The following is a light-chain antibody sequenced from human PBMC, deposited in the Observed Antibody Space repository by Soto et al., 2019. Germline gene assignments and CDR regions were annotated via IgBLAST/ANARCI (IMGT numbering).Light chain of an antibody. V-gene: IGKV1-5*01. CDR1: QSVRSW. CDR2: DAS. CDR3: QQTFNTPQT. J-gene: IGKJ1*01. Sequence: DIQMTQSPSTLSASVGDRVTITCLASQSVRSWLAWYQQKPGRAPKFLIYDASSLESGVPSRFSGSGSGTEFTLTISNLQPDDFATYYCQQTFNTPQTFGQGTKVDI.